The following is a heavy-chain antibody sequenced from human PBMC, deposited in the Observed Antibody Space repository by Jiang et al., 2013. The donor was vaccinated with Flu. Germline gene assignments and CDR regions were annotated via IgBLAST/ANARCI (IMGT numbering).Heavy chain of an antibody. CDR3: ARESYDILTGSADYFDY. CDR1: GFTFSSYW. Sequence: ESGGGLVQPGGSLRLSCAASGFTFSSYWMHWVRQAPGKGLVWVSRINSDGSSTSYADSVKGRFTISRDNAKNTLYLQMNSLRAEDTAVYYCARESYDILTGSADYFDYWGQGTLVTVSS. D-gene: IGHD3-9*01. CDR2: INSDGSST. J-gene: IGHJ4*02. V-gene: IGHV3-74*01.